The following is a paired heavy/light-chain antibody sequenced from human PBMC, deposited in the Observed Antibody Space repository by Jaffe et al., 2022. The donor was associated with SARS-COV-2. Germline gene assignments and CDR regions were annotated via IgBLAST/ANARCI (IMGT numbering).Heavy chain of an antibody. CDR1: GGSLNNYF. V-gene: IGHV4-4*07. J-gene: IGHJ4*02. Sequence: QVQLQESGPGLVKPSETLSLICTVSGGSLNNYFWSWLRQPAGKGLEWIGRIHSDGGTNVNPSFESRISLSVDTSNNHFSLKLISVTAADTAVYYCARDGMKGEATLMDFWGQGNFVTVSS. D-gene: IGHD2-8*01. CDR2: IHSDGGT. CDR3: ARDGMKGEATLMDF.
Light chain of an antibody. CDR1: QDLVYLDGDTY. Sequence: DVEMTQSPLSLPVTLGQPASISCRSSQDLVYLDGDTYLHWFHQRPGQSPRRLIYKVSNRDSGVPDRFSGSGSGTDFTLKISRVEAEDVGVYYCLQGTHWPRTFGQGTKLEIK. V-gene: IGKV2-30*01. CDR3: LQGTHWPRT. J-gene: IGKJ2*02. CDR2: KVS.